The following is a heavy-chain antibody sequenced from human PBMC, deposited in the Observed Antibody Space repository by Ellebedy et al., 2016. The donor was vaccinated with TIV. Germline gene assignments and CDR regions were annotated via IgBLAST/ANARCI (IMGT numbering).Heavy chain of an antibody. Sequence: GESLKTSCAASGFTFSFYSMNWVRQAPGRGLEWVSAIGGSGGRANYADSVRGRFNISRDNSKSTLFLYMNNLRTEDTTVYYCAKFPSVTPHGVDFWGQGTLVTVSS. D-gene: IGHD4-17*01. CDR1: GFTFSFYS. CDR2: IGGSGGRA. J-gene: IGHJ4*02. V-gene: IGHV3-23*01. CDR3: AKFPSVTPHGVDF.